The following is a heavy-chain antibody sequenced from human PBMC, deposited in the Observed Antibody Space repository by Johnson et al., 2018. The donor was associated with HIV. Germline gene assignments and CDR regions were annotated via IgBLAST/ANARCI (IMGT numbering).Heavy chain of an antibody. CDR3: AKVWDYFDSNAFDI. CDR2: ISYDGSKK. Sequence: QVQLVESGGGVVQPGRSLRLSCAASGFTFSSYAMHWVRQAPGKGLEWVAVISYDGSKKYYADSVKGRFTMSRDNSKNRLYLQMNRLRVDDSAVYYCAKVWDYFDSNAFDIWGQGTVVTVSS. D-gene: IGHD3-22*01. J-gene: IGHJ3*02. CDR1: GFTFSSYA. V-gene: IGHV3-30*04.